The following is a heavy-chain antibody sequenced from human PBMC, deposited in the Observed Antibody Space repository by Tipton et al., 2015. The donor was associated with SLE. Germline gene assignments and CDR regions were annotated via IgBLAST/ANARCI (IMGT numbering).Heavy chain of an antibody. CDR1: GGSFSGYY. CDR3: ARVRAYAGAFDI. CDR2: INHSGST. V-gene: IGHV4-34*01. D-gene: IGHD2-8*01. J-gene: IGHJ3*02. Sequence: TLSLTCAVYGGSFSGYYWSWIRQPPGKGLEWIGEINHSGSTNYNTSLKSRVTISVDTSKNQFSLKLSSVTAADTAVYYCARVRAYAGAFDIWGQGTMVTVSS.